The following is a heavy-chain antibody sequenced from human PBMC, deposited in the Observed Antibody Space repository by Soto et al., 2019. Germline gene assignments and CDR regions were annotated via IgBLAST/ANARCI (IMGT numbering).Heavy chain of an antibody. Sequence: ASVKVSCKASGYTFTDYYMHWVRQAPGQGLEWMGWISAYNGNTNYAQNFQGRVTMTTDTSTSTAYMELRSLRSDDTAVYYCARGVYSSDPFDYWGQGTLVTVSS. CDR3: ARGVYSSDPFDY. V-gene: IGHV1-18*04. CDR1: GYTFTDYY. J-gene: IGHJ4*02. CDR2: ISAYNGNT. D-gene: IGHD6-19*01.